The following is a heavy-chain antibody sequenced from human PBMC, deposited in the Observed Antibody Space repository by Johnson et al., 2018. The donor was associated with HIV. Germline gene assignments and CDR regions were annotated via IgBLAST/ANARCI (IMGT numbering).Heavy chain of an antibody. CDR2: IYSGGGT. D-gene: IGHD5-18*01. CDR3: ASLAYTYGAFDI. CDR1: GFTVSRNY. V-gene: IGHV3-66*01. Sequence: EQLVESGGGLVQPGGSLRLACAASGFTVSRNYMSWVRQAPGKGLEWVSVIYSGGGTYYADSVKGRFTISRDNSKNTLYLQMNSLRAEDTAVYYCASLAYTYGAFDIWGQGTTVTISS. J-gene: IGHJ3*02.